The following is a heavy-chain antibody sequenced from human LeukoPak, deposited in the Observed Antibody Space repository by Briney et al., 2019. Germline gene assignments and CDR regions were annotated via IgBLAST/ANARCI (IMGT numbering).Heavy chain of an antibody. Sequence: GGSLRLSCAASGFTVSSNYMSWVRQAPGKGLEWVSVIYTSGNTYYADSVKGRFTTSRDNSKNTLYLEMNSLRVEDTAVYYCASQRKWELPPDYWGQGTLVTVSS. CDR1: GFTVSSNY. CDR2: IYTSGNT. D-gene: IGHD1-26*01. J-gene: IGHJ4*02. V-gene: IGHV3-53*01. CDR3: ASQRKWELPPDY.